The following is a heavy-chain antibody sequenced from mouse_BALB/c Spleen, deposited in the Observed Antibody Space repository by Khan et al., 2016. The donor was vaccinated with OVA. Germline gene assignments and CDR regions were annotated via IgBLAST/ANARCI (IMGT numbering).Heavy chain of an antibody. CDR1: GFTFSTFA. D-gene: IGHD1-1*01. Sequence: EVELVESGGGLVKPGGSLKLSCAASGFTFSTFAMSWVRQTPEKRLEWVASINSDGTYTYYPDSVKGRFTFSRDNAKNTPYLQMSSLRSEDTAMYYCARHNYGPFAYWGQGTLVTVS. J-gene: IGHJ3*01. CDR3: ARHNYGPFAY. CDR2: INSDGTYT. V-gene: IGHV5-9-3*01.